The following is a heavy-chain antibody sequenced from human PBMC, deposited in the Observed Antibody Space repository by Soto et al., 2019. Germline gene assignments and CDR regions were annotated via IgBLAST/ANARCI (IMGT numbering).Heavy chain of an antibody. V-gene: IGHV2-5*02. CDR3: APIWSPGCSDY. Sequence: QITLKESGPTLVKPTQTLTLTCTFSGFSLSTSGVGVGWIRQPPGKALEWLALIYWDDDKRYSPSLKSRLTITKDTSKNQVVLTMTNMAPVDTATYYCAPIWSPGCSDYRGQGTLVTVSS. CDR2: IYWDDDK. D-gene: IGHD2-15*01. CDR1: GFSLSTSGVG. J-gene: IGHJ4*02.